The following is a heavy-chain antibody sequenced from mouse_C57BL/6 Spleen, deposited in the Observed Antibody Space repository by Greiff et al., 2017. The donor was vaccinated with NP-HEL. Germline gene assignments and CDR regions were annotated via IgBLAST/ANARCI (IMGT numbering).Heavy chain of an antibody. V-gene: IGHV1-50*01. D-gene: IGHD1-1*01. CDR2: IDPSDSYT. CDR1: GYTFTSYW. J-gene: IGHJ1*03. Sequence: QVQLQQPGAELVKPGASVKLSCKASGYTFTSYWMQWVKQRPGQGLEWIGEIDPSDSYTNYNQKFKGKATLTVDTSSSTAYMQLSSLTSEDSAVYYCARQGPHYYGSSHWYFDVWGTGTTVTVSS. CDR3: ARQGPHYYGSSHWYFDV.